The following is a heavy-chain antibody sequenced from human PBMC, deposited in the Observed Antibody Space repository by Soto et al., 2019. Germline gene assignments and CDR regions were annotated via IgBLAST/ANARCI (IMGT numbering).Heavy chain of an antibody. V-gene: IGHV3-30-3*01. J-gene: IGHJ4*02. CDR3: ARDAVLVAYYFDY. CDR2: ISYDGSNK. D-gene: IGHD2-21*01. Sequence: PGGSLRLSCAASGFTFSSYAMHWVRQAPGKGLEWVAVISYDGSNKYYADSVKGRFTISRDNSKNTLYLQMNSLRAEDTAVYYCARDAVLVAYYFDYWGQGTLVTVSS. CDR1: GFTFSSYA.